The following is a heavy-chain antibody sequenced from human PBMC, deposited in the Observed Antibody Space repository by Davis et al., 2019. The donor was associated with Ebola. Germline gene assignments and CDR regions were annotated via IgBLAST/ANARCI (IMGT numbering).Heavy chain of an antibody. J-gene: IGHJ5*02. CDR1: GGSISSYY. D-gene: IGHD3-3*01. CDR2: IYYSGST. V-gene: IGHV4-59*01. CDR3: AGVHYDYWRGYYTGNWFDL. Sequence: GSLRLSCTVPGGSISSYYWSWIRQPPGKGLEWIGYIYYSGSTNYNPSLKSRVTISVDTSKNQFSLKLSSVTAADPAVYYCAGVHYDYWRGYYTGNWFDLWGQGTLVTVSS.